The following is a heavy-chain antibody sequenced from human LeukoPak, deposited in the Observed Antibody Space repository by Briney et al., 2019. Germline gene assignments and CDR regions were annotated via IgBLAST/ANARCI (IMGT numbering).Heavy chain of an antibody. CDR1: GYTLTELS. D-gene: IGHD3-22*01. Sequence: ASVKVSCKVSGYTLTELSMHWVRQAPGKGLEWMGGFDPEDGETIYAQKFQGRATMTEDTSTDTAYMELSSLRSEDTAVYYCATFYDREGNFDYWGQGTLVTVSS. V-gene: IGHV1-24*01. J-gene: IGHJ4*02. CDR3: ATFYDREGNFDY. CDR2: FDPEDGET.